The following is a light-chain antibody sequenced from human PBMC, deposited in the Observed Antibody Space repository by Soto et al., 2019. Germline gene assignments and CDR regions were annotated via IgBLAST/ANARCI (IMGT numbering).Light chain of an antibody. V-gene: IGLV2-14*01. J-gene: IGLJ3*02. CDR2: EVS. CDR1: SSDVGGYHY. CDR3: SSYTSISTWV. Sequence: QSALTQPASVSGSPGQSITISCTGSSSDVGGYHYVSWYQQHPGKAPKLMIYEVSTRPSGVSNRFSGSKSGNTASLTISGLKAEDEAHYYCSSYTSISTWVFGGGTKVTVL.